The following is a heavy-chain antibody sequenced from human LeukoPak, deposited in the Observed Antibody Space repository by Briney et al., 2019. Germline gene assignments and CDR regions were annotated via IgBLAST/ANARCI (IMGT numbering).Heavy chain of an antibody. V-gene: IGHV4-59*01. Sequence: PSETLSLTCTVSGDSISRYYWSWIRQPPGKGLDWLGYIYYSGTTNYNPSLKSRVTISVDTSKNQFSLKLSSVTAADTAVYYCARSHSYYDRSGYSGIDYWGQGTLVTVSS. D-gene: IGHD3-22*01. J-gene: IGHJ4*02. CDR1: GDSISRYY. CDR3: ARSHSYYDRSGYSGIDY. CDR2: IYYSGTT.